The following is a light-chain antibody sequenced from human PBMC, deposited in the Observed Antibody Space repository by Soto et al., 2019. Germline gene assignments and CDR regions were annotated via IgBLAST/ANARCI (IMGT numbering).Light chain of an antibody. CDR1: QSVSSN. Sequence: IGMPQSPATPSVSPGASATRPCRASQSVSSNLAWHQKKAGQAPRTIIYDASTRATGISARFSGIVSGTEFNLTIRRLQSEEWAVYEGQQSHNWPITFC. CDR2: DAS. V-gene: IGKV3-15*01. J-gene: IGKJ5*01. CDR3: QQSHNWPIT.